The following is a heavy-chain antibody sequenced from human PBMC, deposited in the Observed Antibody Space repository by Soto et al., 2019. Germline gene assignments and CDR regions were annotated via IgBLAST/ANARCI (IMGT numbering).Heavy chain of an antibody. CDR1: GFTFSSYG. D-gene: IGHD2-2*01. V-gene: IGHV3-30*18. CDR3: AKPDLVATTLYGMDV. J-gene: IGHJ6*02. CDR2: ISYDGSNK. Sequence: PGGSLRLSCAASGFTFSSYGMHWVRQAPGKGLEWVAVISYDGSNKYYADSVKGRFTISRDNSKNTLYLQMNSLRAEDTAVYYCAKPDLVATTLYGMDVWGQGTTVTVSS.